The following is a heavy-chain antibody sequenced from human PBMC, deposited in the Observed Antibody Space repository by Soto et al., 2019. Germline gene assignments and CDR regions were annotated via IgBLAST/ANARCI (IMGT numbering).Heavy chain of an antibody. CDR1: GGTFSSYA. Sequence: QVQLVQSGAEVKKPGSSVKVSCKASGGTFSSYAISWVRQAPEQGLEWMGGIIPIFGTANYAQKFQGRVTITADKSTSTAYMELSSLRSEDTAVYYCAREGPAAGFEYYFDYWGQGTLVTVSS. CDR3: AREGPAAGFEYYFDY. J-gene: IGHJ4*02. V-gene: IGHV1-69*06. D-gene: IGHD6-13*01. CDR2: IIPIFGTA.